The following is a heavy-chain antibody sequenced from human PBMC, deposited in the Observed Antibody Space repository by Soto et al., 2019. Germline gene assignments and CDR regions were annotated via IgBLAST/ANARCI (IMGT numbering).Heavy chain of an antibody. CDR2: IGTAGDT. J-gene: IGHJ6*03. CDR1: GFTFSSYD. V-gene: IGHV3-13*01. Sequence: EVQLVESGGGLVQPGGSLRLSCAASGFTFSSYDMHWVRQATGKGLEWVSAIGTAGDTYYPGSVKGRFTISRENAKNSLYLQMNSLRAGDTAVYYCARGGIAAAGMKYYYYYYYMAVWGKGTTVTVSS. CDR3: ARGGIAAAGMKYYYYYYYMAV. D-gene: IGHD6-13*01.